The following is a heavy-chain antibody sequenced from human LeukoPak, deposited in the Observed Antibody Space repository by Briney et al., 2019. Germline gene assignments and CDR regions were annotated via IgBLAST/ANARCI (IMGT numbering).Heavy chain of an antibody. CDR2: ISGSGGST. D-gene: IGHD4-11*01. CDR1: GFTFSSYA. Sequence: GGSLRLSCAVSGFTFSSYAMSWVRQAPGKGLEWVSAISGSGGSTYYADSVKGRFTISRDNSKNTLYLQMNSLRAEDTAVYYCAKSTQKYSNYPAYFDYWGQGTLVTVSS. CDR3: AKSTQKYSNYPAYFDY. V-gene: IGHV3-23*01. J-gene: IGHJ4*02.